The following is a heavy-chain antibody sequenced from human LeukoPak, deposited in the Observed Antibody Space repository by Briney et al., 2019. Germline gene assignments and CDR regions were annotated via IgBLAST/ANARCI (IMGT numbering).Heavy chain of an antibody. Sequence: GSLRLSCVVSGLSFNKDVMSWFRQAPGKGLEWIGEINHSGSTNYNPSLKSRVTISVDTSKNQFSLKLSSVTAADTAVYYCARRIFQGNQLLKKWYFDLWGRGTLVTVSS. J-gene: IGHJ2*01. V-gene: IGHV4-34*01. CDR3: ARRIFQGNQLLKKWYFDL. D-gene: IGHD2-2*01. CDR1: GLSFNKDV. CDR2: INHSGST.